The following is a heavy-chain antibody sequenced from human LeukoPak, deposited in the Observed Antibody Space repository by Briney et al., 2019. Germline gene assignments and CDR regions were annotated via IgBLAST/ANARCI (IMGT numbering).Heavy chain of an antibody. V-gene: IGHV3-23*01. Sequence: PGGSLRLSCAASGFTFSSYAMSWVRQAPGEGLEWVSAISGSGGSTYYADSVKGRFTISRDNSKNTLYLQMNSLRAEDTAVYYCEVITFGGVIVEVDYWGQGTLVTVSS. CDR3: EVITFGGVIVEVDY. CDR2: ISGSGGST. J-gene: IGHJ4*02. CDR1: GFTFSSYA. D-gene: IGHD3-16*02.